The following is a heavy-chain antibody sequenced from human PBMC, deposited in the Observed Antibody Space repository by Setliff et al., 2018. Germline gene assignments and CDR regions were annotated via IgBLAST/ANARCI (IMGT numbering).Heavy chain of an antibody. Sequence: SETLSLTCAVYGGSFSGYYWSWIRQPPGKGLEWIGEINHSGSTNYNPSLKSRVTISVDTSKNQFSLKLSSVTAADTAVYYCAKNYNFWRAYIDYWGQGTLVTVSS. CDR3: AKNYNFWRAYIDY. D-gene: IGHD3-3*01. CDR2: INHSGST. V-gene: IGHV4-34*01. CDR1: GGSFSGYY. J-gene: IGHJ4*02.